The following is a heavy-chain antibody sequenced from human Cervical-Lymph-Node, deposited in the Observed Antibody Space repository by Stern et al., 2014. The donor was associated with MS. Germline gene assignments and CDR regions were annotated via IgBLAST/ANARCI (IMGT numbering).Heavy chain of an antibody. Sequence: VQLVQSGGGVIQPGGSLRLSWTASGFTVSRDYMTWVRQAQGKGLEWVSLITNVGSTFYTDSVKGRFTISRDDSKNTVYLHMTSLRAEDTAMYYCARDTSSPERSDWWGQGTLVTVSS. J-gene: IGHJ4*02. V-gene: IGHV3-53*01. CDR2: ITNVGST. D-gene: IGHD1-1*01. CDR3: ARDTSSPERSDW. CDR1: GFTVSRDY.